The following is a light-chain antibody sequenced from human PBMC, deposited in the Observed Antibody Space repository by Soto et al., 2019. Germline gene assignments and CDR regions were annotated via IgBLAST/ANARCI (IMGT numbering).Light chain of an antibody. V-gene: IGKV3D-11*01. CDR1: QGVSSY. CDR2: DAS. Sequence: EIVLTQSPATLSLSPGERATLSCRASQGVSSYLAWYQQKPGQAPRLLIYDASNRATGIPARFSGSGPGTDFTLTSSSLEPEDFAVYCCQQRSNWHSFGQGTRLEIK. J-gene: IGKJ5*01. CDR3: QQRSNWHS.